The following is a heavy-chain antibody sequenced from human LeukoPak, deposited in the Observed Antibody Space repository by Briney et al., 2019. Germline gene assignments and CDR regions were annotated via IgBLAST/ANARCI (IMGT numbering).Heavy chain of an antibody. J-gene: IGHJ1*01. CDR3: ATSPIRYCSGGSCYSGVPDFQH. CDR1: GYTLTELS. Sequence: ASVKVSCKVSGYTLTELSMHWVRQAPGKGLEWMGGFDPEDGETIYAQKFQGRVTMTEDTSTDTAYMELSSLRSEDTAVYYCATSPIRYCSGGSCYSGVPDFQHWGQGTQVTVSS. V-gene: IGHV1-24*01. D-gene: IGHD2-15*01. CDR2: FDPEDGET.